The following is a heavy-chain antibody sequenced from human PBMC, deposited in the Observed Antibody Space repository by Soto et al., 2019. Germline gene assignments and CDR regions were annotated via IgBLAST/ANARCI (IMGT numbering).Heavy chain of an antibody. D-gene: IGHD3-10*01. J-gene: IGHJ4*02. Sequence: QVRLVQSGAEVKKPGASVKVSCKASGYIFTNYYIHWVRQAPGQGLEWMAIINPNGGSTNCAQEFQGRNTLPRDTSTSTVYMDLSSPTSEDTAVYYCARGLDSGDTWGQGTLVTVSS. CDR3: ARGLDSGDT. CDR2: INPNGGST. V-gene: IGHV1-46*01. CDR1: GYIFTNYY.